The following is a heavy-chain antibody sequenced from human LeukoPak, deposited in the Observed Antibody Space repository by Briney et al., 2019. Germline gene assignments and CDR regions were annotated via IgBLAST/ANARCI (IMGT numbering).Heavy chain of an antibody. CDR2: IYYSGST. CDR1: GGSISSYY. Sequence: PSETLSLTCTVSGGSISSYYWSWIRQPPGKGLEWFGYIYYSGSTNYNPSLKSRVTISVDTSKNQFSLKLSSVTAADTAVYYCARDPVEYSSSYNAFDIWGQGTMVTVSS. CDR3: ARDPVEYSSSYNAFDI. D-gene: IGHD6-6*01. V-gene: IGHV4-59*01. J-gene: IGHJ3*02.